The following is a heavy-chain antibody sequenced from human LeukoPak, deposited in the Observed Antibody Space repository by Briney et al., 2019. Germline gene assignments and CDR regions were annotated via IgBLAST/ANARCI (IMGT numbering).Heavy chain of an antibody. Sequence: SETLSLTCTVSGGSISSYYWSWIRQPPGKGLEWIGYIYYSGSTNYNPSLKSRVTISVDTSKNQFSLKLRSVTAADTAVYYCAVGLAAAFDHWGQGTLVTVSS. CDR3: AVGLAAAFDH. CDR2: IYYSGST. CDR1: GGSISSYY. J-gene: IGHJ4*02. D-gene: IGHD6-13*01. V-gene: IGHV4-59*01.